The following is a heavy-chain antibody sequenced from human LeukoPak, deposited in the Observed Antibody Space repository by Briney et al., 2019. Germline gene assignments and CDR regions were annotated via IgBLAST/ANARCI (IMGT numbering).Heavy chain of an antibody. V-gene: IGHV4-59*01. CDR1: GGSISSYY. CDR2: IYYSGST. CDR3: ARVAAGGNYFDY. Sequence: PSETLSLTCAVSGGSISSYYWSWIRQPPGKGLEGIGYIYYSGSTNYNPSLKSRVTISVDTSKNQFSLKLSSVTAADTAVYYCARVAAGGNYFDYWGQGTLVTVSS. D-gene: IGHD6-13*01. J-gene: IGHJ4*02.